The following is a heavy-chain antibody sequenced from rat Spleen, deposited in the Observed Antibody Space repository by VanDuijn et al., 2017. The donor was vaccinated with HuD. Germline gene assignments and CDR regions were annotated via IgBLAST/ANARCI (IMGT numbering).Heavy chain of an antibody. V-gene: IGHV5-31*01. CDR2: ITNTGGSI. D-gene: IGHD1-11*01. CDR3: ARQGTPYYWYFDF. Sequence: EVQLVESGGGLVQPGGSLKLSCVASGFTFNNYWMSWIRQAPGKGLEWVASITNTGGSIYYSASVKGRFTISRDNAKSSLYLQMNSLKSEDTATYYCARQGTPYYWYFDFWGPGTMVTVSS. J-gene: IGHJ1*01. CDR1: GFTFNNYW.